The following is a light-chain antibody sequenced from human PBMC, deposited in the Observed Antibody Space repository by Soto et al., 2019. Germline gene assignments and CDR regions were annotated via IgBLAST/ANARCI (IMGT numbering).Light chain of an antibody. Sequence: IVLTQSPGTLSLSPGERVTLSCRASLTVSGNYLAWYQQKAGQAPRLVIYDASNGATGIPARFSGSGSGTEFTLTISSLQSEDFAVYYCQQYNNWPPITFGQGTRLEI. V-gene: IGKV3D-15*01. CDR3: QQYNNWPPIT. CDR2: DAS. CDR1: LTVSGN. J-gene: IGKJ5*01.